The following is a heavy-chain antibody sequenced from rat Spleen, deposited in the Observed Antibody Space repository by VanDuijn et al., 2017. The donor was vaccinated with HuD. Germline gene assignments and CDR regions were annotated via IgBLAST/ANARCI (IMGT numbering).Heavy chain of an antibody. J-gene: IGHJ2*01. CDR2: ISTGGGNT. Sequence: EVQLVESGGGLVRPGRSLKLSCAASGFSFSNYDMAWVRQAPTKGLEWVASISTGGGNTYYRDSVKGRFTISRDDAKSTLYLQMDSLRSEDTATYYCTTVGNYFNYWGQGVMVTVSS. V-gene: IGHV5S23*01. D-gene: IGHD1-1*01. CDR1: GFSFSNYD. CDR3: TTVGNYFNY.